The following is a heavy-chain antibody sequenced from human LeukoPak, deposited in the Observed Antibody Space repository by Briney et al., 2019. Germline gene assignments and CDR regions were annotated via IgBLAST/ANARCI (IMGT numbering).Heavy chain of an antibody. D-gene: IGHD2-2*01. Sequence: ASVKVSCKASGYTFTGYYMHWVRQAPGQGLEWMGWISAYNGNTNYAQKLQGRVTMTTDTSTSTAYMELRSLRSDDTAVYYCARDGEDIVVVPAAISDRPYYYYYYMDVWGKGTTVTVSS. CDR3: ARDGEDIVVVPAAISDRPYYYYYYMDV. CDR1: GYTFTGYY. CDR2: ISAYNGNT. J-gene: IGHJ6*03. V-gene: IGHV1-18*04.